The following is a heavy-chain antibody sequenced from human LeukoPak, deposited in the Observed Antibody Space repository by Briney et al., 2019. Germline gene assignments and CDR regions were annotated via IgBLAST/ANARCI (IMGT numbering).Heavy chain of an antibody. CDR2: ISGGDRST. V-gene: IGHV3-23*01. J-gene: IGHJ6*02. CDR3: ARDGGDFWSGYASYGMDV. Sequence: GGSLRLSCAASGFTFSSYAMSWVRQAPGRGLEWVSSISGGDRSTHYADSVKGRFTISRDNSKNTLYLQMNSLRAEDTAVYYCARDGGDFWSGYASYGMDVWGQGTTVTVSS. CDR1: GFTFSSYA. D-gene: IGHD3-3*01.